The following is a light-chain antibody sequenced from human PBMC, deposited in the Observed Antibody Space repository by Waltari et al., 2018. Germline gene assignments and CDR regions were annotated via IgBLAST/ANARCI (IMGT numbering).Light chain of an antibody. CDR1: SDDVGRYKF. Sequence: QSALTQPASVSGSPGQSIPLPCTGSSDDVGRYKFVSWYQQNPGKVPKLLIFDVTDRPAGVSDRFSGSKSGNTASLTISGLQPEDEADYYCSSHTTSSTLVFGGGTRVTVL. CDR3: SSHTTSSTLV. CDR2: DVT. J-gene: IGLJ2*01. V-gene: IGLV2-14*03.